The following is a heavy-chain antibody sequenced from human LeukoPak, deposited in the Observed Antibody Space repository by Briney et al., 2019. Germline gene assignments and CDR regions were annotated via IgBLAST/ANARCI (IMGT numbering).Heavy chain of an antibody. CDR1: GFSFINSW. J-gene: IGHJ4*02. Sequence: PGGSLRLSCAASGFSFINSWMHCGRQAPGKGLVWVSRINSDGTTTYYADSVKGRFTISRDNAKNTLFLQMTSLRPEDTALYYCASDLANFWTGYPHYWGQGTLVTVSS. CDR2: INSDGTTT. V-gene: IGHV3-74*01. CDR3: ASDLANFWTGYPHY. D-gene: IGHD3/OR15-3a*01.